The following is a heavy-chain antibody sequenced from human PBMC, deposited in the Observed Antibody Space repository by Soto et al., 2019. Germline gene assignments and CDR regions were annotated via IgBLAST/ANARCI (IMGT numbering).Heavy chain of an antibody. CDR2: INVGNGNT. J-gene: IGHJ4*02. D-gene: IGHD3-10*01. Sequence: QVQLVQSGAEVKKPGASVKISCKASGYTFTSHAMHWVRQAPGQGLEWMGWINVGNGNTKYSQKFQGRVTITRDTSATTAYMEMSSLRSEDTAVYYSAREFNYGPALYYWGQGTLVTVSS. V-gene: IGHV1-3*01. CDR1: GYTFTSHA. CDR3: AREFNYGPALYY.